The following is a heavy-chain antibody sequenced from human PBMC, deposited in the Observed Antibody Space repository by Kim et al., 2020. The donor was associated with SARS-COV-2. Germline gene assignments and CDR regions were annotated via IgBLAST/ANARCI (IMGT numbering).Heavy chain of an antibody. D-gene: IGHD3-3*01. J-gene: IGHJ5*01. CDR1: GFTFSNYD. V-gene: IGHV3-23*01. CDR2: ISGSAGSK. CDR3: AKDMMFCSVWFDS. Sequence: GGSLRLSCAASGFTFSNYDMRWVRQAPGKGLEWVASISGSAGSKYYADFVKGRFTISRDNSKNTLYVQMNTLRAEDTAMYYCAKDMMFCSVWFDSWGQGT.